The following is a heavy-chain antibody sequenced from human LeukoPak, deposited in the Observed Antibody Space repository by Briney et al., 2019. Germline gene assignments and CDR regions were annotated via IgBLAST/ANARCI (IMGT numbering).Heavy chain of an antibody. CDR3: ASGMVRGTPVNYYYYYGMDV. J-gene: IGHJ6*02. D-gene: IGHD3-10*01. V-gene: IGHV4-39*07. CDR1: GGSISSSSYY. CDR2: IYYSGST. Sequence: SETLSLTCTVSGGSISSSSYYWGWIRQPPGKGLEWIGSIYYSGSTYYNPSLKSRVTISVDTSKNQFSLKLSSVTAADTAVYYCASGMVRGTPVNYYYYYGMDVWGQGTTVTVSS.